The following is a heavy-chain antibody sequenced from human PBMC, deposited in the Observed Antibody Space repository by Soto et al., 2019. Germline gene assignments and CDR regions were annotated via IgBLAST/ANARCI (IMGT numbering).Heavy chain of an antibody. CDR1: GFTFSSYA. J-gene: IGHJ5*02. D-gene: IGHD6-13*01. Sequence: GGSLRLSCAASGFTFSSYAMHWVRQAPGKGLEWVAVISYDGSNKYYADSVKGRFTISRDNSKNTLYLQMNSLRAEDTAVYYCARDDAPVLIAAAGTSENWFDPWGQGTLVTVSS. CDR2: ISYDGSNK. CDR3: ARDDAPVLIAAAGTSENWFDP. V-gene: IGHV3-30-3*01.